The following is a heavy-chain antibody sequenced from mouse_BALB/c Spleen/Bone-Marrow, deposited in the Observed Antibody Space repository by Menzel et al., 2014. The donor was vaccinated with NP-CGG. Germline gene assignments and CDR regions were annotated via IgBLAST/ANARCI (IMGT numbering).Heavy chain of an antibody. CDR1: GYTFTSHW. Sequence: VMLVESGAELARPGASVKLSCKASGYTFTSHWMQWVKQRPGQGLEWIGDIYPGDGDTRYTQKFKGKATLTADKSSSTAYMQLSSLASEDSAVYYCARRDYGIRENYYAMDYWGQGTSVTVSS. D-gene: IGHD1-2*01. CDR2: IYPGDGDT. CDR3: ARRDYGIRENYYAMDY. J-gene: IGHJ4*01. V-gene: IGHV1-87*01.